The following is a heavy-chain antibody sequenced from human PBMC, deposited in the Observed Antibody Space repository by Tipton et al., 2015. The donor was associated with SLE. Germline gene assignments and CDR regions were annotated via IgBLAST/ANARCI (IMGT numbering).Heavy chain of an antibody. Sequence: TLSLTCTVSGGSISSYYWSWIRQPPGKGLEWIGYIYYSGSTNYGPSLKSRVTISVDTSKNQFSLKLSSVTAADTAVYHCARGGYLYSGGFDYWGQGTLVTVFS. CDR2: IYYSGST. D-gene: IGHD1-26*01. CDR3: ARGGYLYSGGFDY. V-gene: IGHV4-59*01. J-gene: IGHJ4*02. CDR1: GGSISSYY.